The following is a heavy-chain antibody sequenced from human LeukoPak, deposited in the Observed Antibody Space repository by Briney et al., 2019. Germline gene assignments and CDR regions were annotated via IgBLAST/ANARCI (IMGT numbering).Heavy chain of an antibody. V-gene: IGHV4-30-2*01. CDR3: ARDGKWNHPVY. CDR2: IYHSGST. CDR1: GGSIGSGGYY. Sequence: PSETLSLTCTVSGGSIGSGGYYWSWIRQPPGKGLEWIGYIYHSGSTYYNPSLKSRVTISVDRSKNQFSLKLSSVTAADTAVYYCARDGKWNHPVYWGQGTLVTVSS. J-gene: IGHJ4*02. D-gene: IGHD1-14*01.